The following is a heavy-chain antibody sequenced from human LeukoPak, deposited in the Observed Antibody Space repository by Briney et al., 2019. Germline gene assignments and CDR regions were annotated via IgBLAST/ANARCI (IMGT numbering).Heavy chain of an antibody. CDR1: GYTFTSYG. D-gene: IGHD4-17*01. J-gene: IGHJ4*02. CDR2: ISAHNGNT. CDR3: ARTPDYGDSTCFDY. V-gene: IGHV1-18*01. Sequence: GASVKVSCKASGYTFTSYGISWVRQAPGQGLEWMGWISAHNGNTNYAQKLQGRVTMTTDTSTSTAYMELRSLRSDDTAVYYCARTPDYGDSTCFDYWGQGTLVTVSS.